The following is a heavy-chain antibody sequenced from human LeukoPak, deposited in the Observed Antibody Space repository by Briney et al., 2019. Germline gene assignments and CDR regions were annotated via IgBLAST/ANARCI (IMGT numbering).Heavy chain of an antibody. CDR3: ARSFGDTYYWYFGL. J-gene: IGHJ2*01. CDR2: ISSSGSTI. CDR1: GFTFSSYE. D-gene: IGHD4-17*01. Sequence: GGSLRLSCAASGFTFSSYEMNWVRQAPGKGLEWVSYISSSGSTIYYADSVKGRFTISRDNAKNSLYLQMNSLRAEDTATYYCARSFGDTYYWYFGLWGRGTLLTVSS. V-gene: IGHV3-48*03.